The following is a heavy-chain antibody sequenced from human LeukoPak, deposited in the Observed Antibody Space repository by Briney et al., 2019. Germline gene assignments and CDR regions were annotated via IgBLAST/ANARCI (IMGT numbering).Heavy chain of an antibody. CDR3: ARLSVDTAMVTYFDY. CDR2: INPNSGGT. CDR1: GYTFTGYY. V-gene: IGHV1-2*02. D-gene: IGHD5-18*01. Sequence: ASVKVSCKASGYTFTGYYMHWVRQAPGQGLEWMGWINPNSGGTNYAQKFQGRVTMTRDTSISTAYMELSRLRSDDTAVYYCARLSVDTAMVTYFDYWGQGTLVAVSS. J-gene: IGHJ4*02.